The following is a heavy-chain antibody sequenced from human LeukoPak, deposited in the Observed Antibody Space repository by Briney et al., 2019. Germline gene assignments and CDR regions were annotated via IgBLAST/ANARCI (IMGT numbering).Heavy chain of an antibody. Sequence: GGSLRLSCAASGFPFSSYAMSGVRQARGRGLEWVSSISGSGGTTNYADSVQGRFTISRDNSNNTLFLQMNSLRAEDTAVYYCARADCGWGSYRYDYWGQGTLVTVSS. CDR2: ISGSGGTT. CDR3: ARADCGWGSYRYDY. J-gene: IGHJ4*02. D-gene: IGHD3-16*02. V-gene: IGHV3-23*01. CDR1: GFPFSSYA.